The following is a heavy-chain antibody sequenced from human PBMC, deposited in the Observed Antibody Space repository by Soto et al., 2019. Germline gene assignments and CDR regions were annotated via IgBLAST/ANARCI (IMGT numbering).Heavy chain of an antibody. J-gene: IGHJ6*02. CDR3: ARELKDYGSGRGYYYGMDF. Sequence: PSETLSLTCTVSGGSISSYYWSWIRQPAGKGLEWIGRIYTSGSTNYNPSLKSRVTMSVDTSKNQFSLKLSSVTAADTAVYYCARELKDYGSGRGYYYGMDFWGQRTTVTVSS. CDR1: GGSISSYY. CDR2: IYTSGST. D-gene: IGHD3-10*01. V-gene: IGHV4-4*07.